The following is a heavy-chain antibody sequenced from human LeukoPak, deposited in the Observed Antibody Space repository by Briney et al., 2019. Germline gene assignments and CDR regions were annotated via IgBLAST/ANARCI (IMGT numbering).Heavy chain of an antibody. V-gene: IGHV4-59*01. CDR3: AGASYDSSGVH. D-gene: IGHD3-22*01. CDR1: GGSISSYY. Sequence: SETLSLTCTVSGGSISSYYWSWIRQPPGKGLEWIGYIYYSGSTNYNPSLKSRVTISVDTSKNQFSLKLSSVAAADTAVYYCAGASYDSSGVHWGQGTLVTVSS. CDR2: IYYSGST. J-gene: IGHJ4*02.